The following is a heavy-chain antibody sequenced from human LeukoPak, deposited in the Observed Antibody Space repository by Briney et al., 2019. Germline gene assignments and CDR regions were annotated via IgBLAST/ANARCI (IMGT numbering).Heavy chain of an antibody. J-gene: IGHJ4*02. CDR1: GFTFSSYA. CDR2: ISGSGGST. D-gene: IGHD6-19*01. CDR3: AKLGAVAGTRGDY. V-gene: IGHV3-23*01. Sequence: GGSLRLSCAASGFTFSSYAMSWVRQAPGKRLEWVSAISGSGGSTYYADSVKGRFTISRDNSKNTLYLQMNSLRAEDTAVYYCAKLGAVAGTRGDYWGQGTLVTVSS.